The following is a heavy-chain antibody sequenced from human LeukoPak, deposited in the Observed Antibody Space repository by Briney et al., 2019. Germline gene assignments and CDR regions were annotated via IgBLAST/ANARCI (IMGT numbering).Heavy chain of an antibody. J-gene: IGHJ4*02. CDR3: ARSDLYDFWSGYPLDY. CDR1: GGTFSSYA. Sequence: SVKVSCKASGGTFSSYAISWVRQAPGQGLEWMGGIIPIFGTANYAQKFQGRVTITADESTSTAYMELSSLRSEDTAVYYCARSDLYDFWSGYPLDYWGQGTLVTVSS. CDR2: IIPIFGTA. D-gene: IGHD3-3*01. V-gene: IGHV1-69*13.